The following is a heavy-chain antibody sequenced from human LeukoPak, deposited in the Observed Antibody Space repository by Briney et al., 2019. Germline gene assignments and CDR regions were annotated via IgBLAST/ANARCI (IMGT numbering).Heavy chain of an antibody. J-gene: IGHJ4*02. CDR2: INAGNGNT. CDR1: GYTFTSYA. Sequence: ASVKVSCKASGYTFTSYAMHWVRQAPGQRLEWMGWINAGNGNTKYSEKFQGRVTITADKSTSTAYMELSSLRSEDTAVYYCARVTPPEYYFDYWGQGTLVTVSS. V-gene: IGHV1-3*01. CDR3: ARVTPPEYYFDY.